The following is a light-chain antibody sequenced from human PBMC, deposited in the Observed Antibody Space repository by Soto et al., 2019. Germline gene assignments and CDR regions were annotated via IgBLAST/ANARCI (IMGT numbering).Light chain of an antibody. CDR2: AAS. CDR3: QQSYSTPWT. CDR1: QPISNY. Sequence: DIQMTQSPSSLSASVGDRVTITCRASQPISNYLNWYQQKPGKAPKLLIYAASSLQSGVPSRLSGSGSGTDFTHAISSLQPEDFATYYCQQSYSTPWTFGQGTKVEIK. V-gene: IGKV1-39*01. J-gene: IGKJ1*01.